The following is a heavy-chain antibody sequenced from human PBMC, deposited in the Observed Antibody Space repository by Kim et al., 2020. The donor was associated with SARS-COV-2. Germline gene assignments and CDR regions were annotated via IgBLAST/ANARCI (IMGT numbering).Heavy chain of an antibody. J-gene: IGHJ4*02. CDR1: GFTFSSYA. CDR3: VKRGGLGSSQNIATDY. D-gene: IGHD3-16*01. CDR2: ISSNGGST. V-gene: IGHV3-64D*06. Sequence: GGSLRLSCSASGFTFSSYAMHWVRQAPGKGLEYVSAISSNGGSTYYADSVKGRFTISRDNSKNTLYLQMSSLRAEDTAVYYCVKRGGLGSSQNIATDYWGQGTLVTVSS.